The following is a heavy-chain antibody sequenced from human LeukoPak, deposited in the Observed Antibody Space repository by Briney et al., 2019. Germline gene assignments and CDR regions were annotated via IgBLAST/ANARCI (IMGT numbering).Heavy chain of an antibody. CDR3: AREHIQFYGMDV. J-gene: IGHJ6*04. CDR1: GFTFSSYG. CDR2: IWYDGSNK. D-gene: IGHD2-21*01. Sequence: PGGSLRLSCAASGFTFSSYGMHWVRQAPGKGLEWVAVIWYDGSNKYYADSVKGRFTISRDNSKNTLYLQMNSLRAEDTAVYYCAREHIQFYGMDVWGKGTTVTVSS. V-gene: IGHV3-33*01.